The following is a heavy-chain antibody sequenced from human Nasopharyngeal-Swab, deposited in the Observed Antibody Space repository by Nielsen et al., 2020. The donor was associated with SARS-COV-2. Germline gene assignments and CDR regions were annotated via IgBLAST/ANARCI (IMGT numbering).Heavy chain of an antibody. CDR1: GYTFTSYG. D-gene: IGHD2-2*01. V-gene: IGHV1-18*01. Sequence: ASVKVSCKASGYTFTSYGISWVRQAPGQGLEWMGWTSAYNGNTNYAQKLQGRVTMTTDTSTSTAYMELRSLRSDDTAVYYCARENIVVVPAATYYYGMDVWGQGTTVTVSS. J-gene: IGHJ6*02. CDR3: ARENIVVVPAATYYYGMDV. CDR2: TSAYNGNT.